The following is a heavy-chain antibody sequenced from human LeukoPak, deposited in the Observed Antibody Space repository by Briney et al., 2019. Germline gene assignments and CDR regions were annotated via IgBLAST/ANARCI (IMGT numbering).Heavy chain of an antibody. Sequence: GGSLRLSCAASGFTFSSYSMNWVRQAPGKGLEWVSSISSSSSYIYYADSVKGRFTISRDNSKNTLYLQMNSLRAEDTAIYYCAKAEGIAVPGRDYWGQGTLVTVSS. CDR3: AKAEGIAVPGRDY. J-gene: IGHJ4*02. CDR2: ISSSSSYI. D-gene: IGHD6-19*01. V-gene: IGHV3-21*04. CDR1: GFTFSSYS.